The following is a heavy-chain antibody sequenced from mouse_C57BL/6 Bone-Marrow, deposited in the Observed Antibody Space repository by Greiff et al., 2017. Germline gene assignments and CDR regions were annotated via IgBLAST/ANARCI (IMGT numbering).Heavy chain of an antibody. CDR2: IDPSDSYT. Sequence: QVQLQQPGAELVMPGASVKLSCKASGYTFTSYWMHWVKQRPGQGLEWIGEIDPSDSYTNYNQKFKGKSTLTVDKSSSTAYMQLNSLTSEDSAVYYCAREGDGGYVDVWGTGTTVTVSS. D-gene: IGHD1-1*02. J-gene: IGHJ1*03. V-gene: IGHV1-69*01. CDR3: AREGDGGYVDV. CDR1: GYTFTSYW.